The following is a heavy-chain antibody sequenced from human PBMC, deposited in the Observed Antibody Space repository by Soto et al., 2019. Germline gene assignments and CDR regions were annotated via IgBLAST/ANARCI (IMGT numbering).Heavy chain of an antibody. V-gene: IGHV4-30-2*01. CDR1: GGSISSGGYS. CDR3: ACTTQWLVQGGFDY. CDR2: IYHSGST. J-gene: IGHJ4*02. D-gene: IGHD6-19*01. Sequence: QLQLQESGSGLVKPSQTLSLTCAVSGGSISSGGYSWSWIRQPPGKGLEWIGYIYHSGSTYYNPSLKSRVTISVDRSKNQFSLKLSSVTAADTAVDYCACTTQWLVQGGFDYWGQGTLVTVSS.